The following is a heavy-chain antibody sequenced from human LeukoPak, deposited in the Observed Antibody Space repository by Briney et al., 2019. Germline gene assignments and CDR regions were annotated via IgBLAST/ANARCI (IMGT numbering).Heavy chain of an antibody. J-gene: IGHJ3*02. CDR3: ATNYGSGRGTFDI. V-gene: IGHV3-48*04. CDR1: GFTFSSYS. CDR2: ISSSGSTI. D-gene: IGHD3-10*01. Sequence: GGSLRLSCAASGFTFSSYSMNWVRQAPGKGLEWVSLISSSGSTIYYTDSVKGRFTISRDNSKNSLYLQMNSLSAEDTAVYYCATNYGSGRGTFDIWGQGTMVTVSS.